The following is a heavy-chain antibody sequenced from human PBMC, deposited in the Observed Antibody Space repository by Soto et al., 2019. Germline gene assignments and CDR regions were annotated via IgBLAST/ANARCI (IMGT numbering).Heavy chain of an antibody. CDR2: IRSKAYGGTT. J-gene: IGHJ6*02. D-gene: IGHD3-3*01. V-gene: IGHV3-49*03. Sequence: PGGSLRLSCTASGFTFGDYAMSWFRQAPGKGLEWVGFIRSKAYGGTTEYAASVKGRFTISRDDSKSIAYLQMNSLKTEDTAVYYCTRRFLEWLSPPNYYGMDVWGQGTTVTVSS. CDR3: TRRFLEWLSPPNYYGMDV. CDR1: GFTFGDYA.